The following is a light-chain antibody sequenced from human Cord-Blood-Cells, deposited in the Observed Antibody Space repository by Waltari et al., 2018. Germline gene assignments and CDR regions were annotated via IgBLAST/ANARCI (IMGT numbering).Light chain of an antibody. Sequence: DIVMTQSPDSLDVSLGERATINCKSSQSVLYRSNNKNYLAWYQQKPVQPPKLLIYWASTRESGVPDRVSGSGSGTDFTLTISSLQAEDVAVYYCQQYYSTPYTFGQGTKLEIK. CDR2: WAS. CDR1: QSVLYRSNNKNY. J-gene: IGKJ2*01. CDR3: QQYYSTPYT. V-gene: IGKV4-1*01.